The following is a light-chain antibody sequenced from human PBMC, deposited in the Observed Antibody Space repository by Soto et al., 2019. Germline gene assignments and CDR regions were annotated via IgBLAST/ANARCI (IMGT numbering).Light chain of an antibody. CDR3: QKYYVYSPLT. CDR1: QSVRCW. Sequence: DIRMTQSPSTLSASVGDKVTVTCRASQSVRCWVAGYQQQAGRARRLLIYKASSLQSGVPSRFSGSGFGTKVTLNISGLQPDDFASYYWQKYYVYSPLTVGGAPKVEIK. CDR2: KAS. J-gene: IGKJ4*01. V-gene: IGKV1-5*03.